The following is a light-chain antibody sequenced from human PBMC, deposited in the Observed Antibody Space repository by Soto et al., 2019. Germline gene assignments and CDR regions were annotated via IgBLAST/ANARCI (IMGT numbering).Light chain of an antibody. CDR2: LNSDGSH. V-gene: IGLV4-69*01. Sequence: QSVLTQSPSASASLGASVKLTCTLSSGHSSYAIAWHQQQPEKGPRYLMKLNSDGSHSKGDGVPDRFSGSSSGAERYLTVSGLQAEDEADYYCQTWGTGIHVVFGGGTKLTVL. CDR1: SGHSSYA. J-gene: IGLJ2*01. CDR3: QTWGTGIHVV.